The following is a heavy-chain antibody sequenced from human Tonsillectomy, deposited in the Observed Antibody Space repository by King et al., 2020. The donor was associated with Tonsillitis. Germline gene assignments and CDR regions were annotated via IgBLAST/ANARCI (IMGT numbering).Heavy chain of an antibody. J-gene: IGHJ6*03. Sequence: QLVQSGAEVKKPGSSVKVSCKASGGTFSRYGVSWVRQAPGQGLEWMGGINPILGTTKYAQKFQDRVTISADESTSTAYIELNSLRSEDTAVYYCARGMTIFGVVTPNMDVWGKGTTVTVSS. D-gene: IGHD3-3*01. V-gene: IGHV1-69*01. CDR3: ARGMTIFGVVTPNMDV. CDR2: INPILGTT. CDR1: GGTFSRYG.